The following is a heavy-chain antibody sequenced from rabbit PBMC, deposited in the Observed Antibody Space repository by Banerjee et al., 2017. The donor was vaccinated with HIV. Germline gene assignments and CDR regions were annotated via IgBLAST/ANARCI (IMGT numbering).Heavy chain of an antibody. Sequence: QEQLEESGGDLVKPEGSLTLTCTASGFSFNNNYVMCWVRQAPGKGLEWIACIYTSSGSTWYASWVNGRFTISRSTSLNTVTLQMTSLTAADTATYFCARDNYDDYYFTLWVQGTLVTVS. V-gene: IGHV1S43*01. J-gene: IGHJ4*01. CDR2: IYTSSGST. CDR3: ARDNYDDYYFTL. D-gene: IGHD2-1*01. CDR1: GFSFNNNYV.